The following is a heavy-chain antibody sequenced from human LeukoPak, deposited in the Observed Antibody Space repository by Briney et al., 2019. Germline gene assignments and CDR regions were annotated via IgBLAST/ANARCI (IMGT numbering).Heavy chain of an antibody. Sequence: KSSETLSLTCTVSGGSVSGYFWRWLRQPSGKGLKGLGYISYIGSTNYNPSLKSRVTISVDTSKNQLSLKLTSVTAADTAVYYCARRREDWYFDLWGRGTLVTVSS. V-gene: IGHV4-59*08. CDR3: ARRREDWYFDL. CDR1: GGSVSGYF. J-gene: IGHJ2*01. CDR2: ISYIGST.